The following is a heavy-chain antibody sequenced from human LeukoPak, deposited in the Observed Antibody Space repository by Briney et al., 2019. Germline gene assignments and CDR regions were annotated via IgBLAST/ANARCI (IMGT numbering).Heavy chain of an antibody. CDR1: GFTFSNYA. V-gene: IGHV3-23*01. Sequence: GGSLRLSCAASGFTFSNYAVNWVRQAPGKGLEWVSAISGGSGFIYYAESVKGRFTISRDNSKNTAYPQMNRLRAEDTAVYYRARDPGTYYYYYMDVWGKGTTVSVSS. CDR3: ARDPGTYYYYYMDV. CDR2: ISGGSGFI. J-gene: IGHJ6*03.